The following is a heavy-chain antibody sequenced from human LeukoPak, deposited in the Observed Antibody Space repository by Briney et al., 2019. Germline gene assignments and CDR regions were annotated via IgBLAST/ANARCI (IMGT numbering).Heavy chain of an antibody. CDR3: ARHGYTASHYFLDF. V-gene: IGHV4-4*07. Sequence: SETLSLTCTVSSGSINYWGWVRRPAGRGLEWIGRIYTTGKTDYNPSLTSRLTMSVDTSKRQFSLNLTSGTAADTAIYFCARHGYTASHYFLDFWSQGTLVTVSS. J-gene: IGHJ4*02. CDR1: SGSINY. D-gene: IGHD3-16*01. CDR2: IYTTGKT.